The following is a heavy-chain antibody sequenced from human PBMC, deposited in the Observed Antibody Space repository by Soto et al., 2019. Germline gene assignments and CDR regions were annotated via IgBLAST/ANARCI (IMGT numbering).Heavy chain of an antibody. J-gene: IGHJ4*02. CDR3: ARHFYYGDYSGY. CDR1: GGSISSSSYY. D-gene: IGHD4-17*01. CDR2: IYYSGST. Sequence: SETLSLTCTVSGGSISSSSYYWGWIRQPPGKGLEWIGSIYYSGSTYYNPSLKSRVTISVDTSKNQFSLKLSSVTAADTAVYYCARHFYYGDYSGYWGQGTLVTVSS. V-gene: IGHV4-39*01.